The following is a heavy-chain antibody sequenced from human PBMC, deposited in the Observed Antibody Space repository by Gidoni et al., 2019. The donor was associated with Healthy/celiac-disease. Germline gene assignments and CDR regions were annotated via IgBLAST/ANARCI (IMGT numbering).Heavy chain of an antibody. Sequence: QLQLQESGPGLATPSETLSLTCTVSGGSIRSSSSYWGWIRQPPGKGLEWIGSIYYSGSTYYNPSLKSRVTISVDTSKNQFSLKLSSVTAADTAVYYCARHATFLGIAVAGTPFDYWGQGTLVTVSS. V-gene: IGHV4-39*01. CDR2: IYYSGST. CDR3: ARHATFLGIAVAGTPFDY. CDR1: GGSIRSSSSY. J-gene: IGHJ4*02. D-gene: IGHD6-19*01.